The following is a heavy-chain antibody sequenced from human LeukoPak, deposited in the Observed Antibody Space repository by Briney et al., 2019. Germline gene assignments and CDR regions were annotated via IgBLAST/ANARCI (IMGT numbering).Heavy chain of an antibody. CDR3: TTSANIVVVPAAMPAGFDP. D-gene: IGHD2-2*01. J-gene: IGHJ5*02. V-gene: IGHV3-15*01. Sequence: GGSLRLSCAASGLTFTDAWMSWVRQGPGKGLEWVGRIKSKTDGGTTDYAAPVKGRFTISRDDSRNTLYLQMNSLKTEDTAVYYCTTSANIVVVPAAMPAGFDPWGQGTLVTVSS. CDR1: GLTFTDAW. CDR2: IKSKTDGGTT.